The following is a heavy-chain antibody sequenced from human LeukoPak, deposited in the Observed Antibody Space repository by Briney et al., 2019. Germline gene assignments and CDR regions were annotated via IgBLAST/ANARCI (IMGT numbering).Heavy chain of an antibody. V-gene: IGHV1-2*02. CDR2: INPNSGGT. Sequence: ASVNVSCKASGYTFTGYYMHWVRQAPGQGLEWMGWINPNSGGTNYAQKFQGRVTMTRDTYISTAYMELSRLRSDDTAVYYCARELRIAVAGTWFRFDPWGQGTLVTVSS. CDR3: ARELRIAVAGTWFRFDP. D-gene: IGHD6-19*01. J-gene: IGHJ5*02. CDR1: GYTFTGYY.